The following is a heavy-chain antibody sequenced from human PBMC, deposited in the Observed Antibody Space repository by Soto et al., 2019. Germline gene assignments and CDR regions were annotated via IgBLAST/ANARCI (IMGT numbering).Heavy chain of an antibody. V-gene: IGHV3-7*01. CDR1: GFTVSRNY. CDR3: ASAILWNNYFDY. J-gene: IGHJ4*02. D-gene: IGHD2-2*02. CDR2: IKQDGSEK. Sequence: PGGSLRLSCAASGFTVSRNYMSWVRQAPGKGLEWVANIKQDGSEKYYVDSVKGRFTISRDNAKNSLYLQMNSLRAEDTAVYYCASAILWNNYFDYWGQGTLVTVSS.